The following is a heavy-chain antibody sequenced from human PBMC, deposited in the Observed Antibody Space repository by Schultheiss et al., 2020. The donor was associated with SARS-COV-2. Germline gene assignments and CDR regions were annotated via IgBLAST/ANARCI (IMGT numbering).Heavy chain of an antibody. CDR3: AREALGGAFDI. D-gene: IGHD2-15*01. CDR2: IYHSGST. J-gene: IGHJ3*02. V-gene: IGHV4-4*02. Sequence: SETLSLTCAVSGGSISSSNWWSWVRQPPGKGLEWIGEIYHSGSTYYNPSLKSRVTISVDTSKNQFSLKLSSVTAADTAVYYCAREALGGAFDIWGQGTMVTVS. CDR1: GGSISSSNW.